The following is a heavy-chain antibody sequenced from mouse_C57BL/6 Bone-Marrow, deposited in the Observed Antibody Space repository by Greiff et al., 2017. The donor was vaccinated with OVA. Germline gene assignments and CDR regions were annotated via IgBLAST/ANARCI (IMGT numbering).Heavy chain of an antibody. D-gene: IGHD3-1*01. J-gene: IGHJ4*01. CDR1: GYTFTEYT. CDR3: ARHEAGLLGDYYAMDY. CDR2: FYPGSGSI. V-gene: IGHV1-62-2*01. Sequence: QVQLQQSGAELVKPGASVKLSCKASGYTFTEYTIHWVKQRSGQGLEWIGWFYPGSGSIKYNEKFKDKATLTADKSSSTVYMERSRLTSEDSAVYFCARHEAGLLGDYYAMDYWGQGTSVTVSS.